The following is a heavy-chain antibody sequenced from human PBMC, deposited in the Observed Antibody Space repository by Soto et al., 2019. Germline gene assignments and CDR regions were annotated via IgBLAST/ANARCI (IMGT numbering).Heavy chain of an antibody. CDR3: AKWGYCSSTSCYRYYYYYGMDV. D-gene: IGHD2-2*02. V-gene: IGHV3-30*18. CDR2: ISYDGSNK. CDR1: GFTFSSYW. Sequence: PGGSLRLSCADSGFTFSSYWMSWVRQAPGKGLEWVAVISYDGSNKYYADSVKGRFTISRDNSKNTLYLQMNSLRAEDTAVYYCAKWGYCSSTSCYRYYYYYGMDVWGQGTTVTVSS. J-gene: IGHJ6*02.